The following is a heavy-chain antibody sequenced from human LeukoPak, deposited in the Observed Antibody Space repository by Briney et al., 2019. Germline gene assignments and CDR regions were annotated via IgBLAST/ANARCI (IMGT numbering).Heavy chain of an antibody. CDR2: ISAYNGNT. CDR1: GYSFTSYW. J-gene: IGHJ4*02. D-gene: IGHD2-2*01. CDR3: ARVDIVVVPENYYFDY. Sequence: GESLKISCKGSGYSFTSYWIGWVRQAPGQGLEWMGWISAYNGNTNYAQKLQGRVTMTTDTSTSTAYMELRSLRSDDTAVYYCARVDIVVVPENYYFDYWGQGTLVTVSS. V-gene: IGHV1-18*04.